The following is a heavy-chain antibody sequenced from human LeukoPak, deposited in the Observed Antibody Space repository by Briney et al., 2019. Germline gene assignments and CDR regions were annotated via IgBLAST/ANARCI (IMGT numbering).Heavy chain of an antibody. Sequence: PSETLSLTCAVYGGSFSGYYWSWIRQPPGKGLEWIGEINHSGSTNYNPSLKSRVTISVDTSKNQFSLKLSSVTAADTAVYYCARGGPYNLYDFWSGRPFDYWGQGTLVTVSS. V-gene: IGHV4-34*01. CDR1: GGSFSGYY. J-gene: IGHJ4*02. CDR3: ARGGPYNLYDFWSGRPFDY. CDR2: INHSGST. D-gene: IGHD3-3*01.